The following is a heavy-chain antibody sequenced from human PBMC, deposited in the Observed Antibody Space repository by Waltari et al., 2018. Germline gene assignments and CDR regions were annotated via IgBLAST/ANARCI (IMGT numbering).Heavy chain of an antibody. Sequence: QLHLQLSGPGLVKPSETLSLTCAVSGTSVTTTNYFWGWIRQPPGKGLEWIGRIYFTGGPNYNPSLKSRVTISIDPSTNQFSLNLRSVTAADTAVYYCARGIWQQLAHFDSWGQGTLVTVSS. CDR1: GTSVTTTNYF. CDR2: IYFTGGP. J-gene: IGHJ4*02. D-gene: IGHD6-13*01. V-gene: IGHV4-39*01. CDR3: ARGIWQQLAHFDS.